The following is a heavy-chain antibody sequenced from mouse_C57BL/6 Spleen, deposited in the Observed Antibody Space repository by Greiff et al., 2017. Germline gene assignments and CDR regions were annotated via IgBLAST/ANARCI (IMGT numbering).Heavy chain of an antibody. Sequence: EVKLMESGGGLVKPGGSLKLSCAASGFTFSSYAMSWVRQTPEKRLEWVATISDGGSYTYYPDNVKGRFTISRDNAKNNLYLQMSHLKSEDTAMYYCARDDDGYYHYYAMDYWGQGTSVTVSS. V-gene: IGHV5-4*01. D-gene: IGHD2-3*01. CDR3: ARDDDGYYHYYAMDY. J-gene: IGHJ4*01. CDR2: ISDGGSYT. CDR1: GFTFSSYA.